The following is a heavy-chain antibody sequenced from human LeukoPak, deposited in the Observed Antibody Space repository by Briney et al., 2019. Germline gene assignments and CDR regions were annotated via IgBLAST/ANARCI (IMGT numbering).Heavy chain of an antibody. J-gene: IGHJ4*02. D-gene: IGHD3-22*01. Sequence: SETLSLTCTVSGGSISSGDYYWTWIRQPPGKGLEWIGYISYSGSTYYNPSLKSRVTISLDTSKNQFSLKLSSVTAANTAVYYCARTLDSSGYYYDYWGQGTLVTVSS. CDR1: GGSISSGDYY. CDR3: ARTLDSSGYYYDY. CDR2: ISYSGST. V-gene: IGHV4-30-4*01.